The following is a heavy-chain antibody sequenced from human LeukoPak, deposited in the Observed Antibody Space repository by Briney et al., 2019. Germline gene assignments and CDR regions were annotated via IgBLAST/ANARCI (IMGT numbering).Heavy chain of an antibody. CDR3: ARDFLECSHASFLNSFDP. J-gene: IGHJ5*02. CDR2: IHYSGNT. V-gene: IGHV4-59*11. D-gene: IGHD2-2*01. Sequence: PSETLSLNCTVSGGSISSHYWTWLRQPPGKGLEWIGYIHYSGNTNYNPSLKSRLSISVDTSKNEFSLKLTSVTAADTAVYYCARDFLECSHASFLNSFDPWGQGTLVTVSS. CDR1: GGSISSHY.